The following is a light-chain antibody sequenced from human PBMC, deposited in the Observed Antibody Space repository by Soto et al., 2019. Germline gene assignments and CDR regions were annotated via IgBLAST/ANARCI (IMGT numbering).Light chain of an antibody. V-gene: IGKV3D-20*02. CDR1: QSIRSHY. CDR2: GAH. J-gene: IGKJ5*01. CDR3: QQRSKGIT. Sequence: EIGLTQSPGTLSLSPGERATLSCRASQSIRSHYLAWYQQKPGQAPRLLISGAHNRAPGIPDRFSGSGSGTDFTLTISSLEPEDFAVYYCQQRSKGITFGQGTRLEIK.